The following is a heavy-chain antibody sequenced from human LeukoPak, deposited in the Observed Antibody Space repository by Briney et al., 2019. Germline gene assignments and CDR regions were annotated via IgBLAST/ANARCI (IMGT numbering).Heavy chain of an antibody. CDR1: GFTVSSNY. CDR3: ARAAPVSGYCSGGSCFDY. D-gene: IGHD2-15*01. V-gene: IGHV3-53*01. Sequence: GGSLRLSCAASGFTVSSNYMSWVRQAPGKGLEWVSVIYSGGSTYYADSVKGRFTISRDNSKNTLYLQMNSLRAEDTAVYYCARAAPVSGYCSGGSCFDYWGQGTLVTVSS. J-gene: IGHJ4*02. CDR2: IYSGGST.